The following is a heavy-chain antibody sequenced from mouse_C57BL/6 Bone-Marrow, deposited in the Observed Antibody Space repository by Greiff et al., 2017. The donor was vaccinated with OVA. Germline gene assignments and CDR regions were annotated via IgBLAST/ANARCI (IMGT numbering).Heavy chain of an antibody. D-gene: IGHD2-4*01. CDR3: TPYDYPLLAY. V-gene: IGHV1-15*01. CDR2: IDPETGGT. CDR1: GYTFTDYE. J-gene: IGHJ3*01. Sequence: QVQLKQSGAELVRPGASVTLSCKASGYTFTDYEMHWVKQTPVHGLEWIGAIDPETGGTAYNQKFTGKAILTADKSSSTAYMELRSLTSEDSAVYYCTPYDYPLLAYWGQGTLVTVSA.